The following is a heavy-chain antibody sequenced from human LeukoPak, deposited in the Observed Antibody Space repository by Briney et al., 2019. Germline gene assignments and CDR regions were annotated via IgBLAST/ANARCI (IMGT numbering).Heavy chain of an antibody. V-gene: IGHV3-53*01. CDR1: GFTVSSNY. CDR3: ARDKLPGHLYFDY. J-gene: IGHJ4*02. D-gene: IGHD1-7*01. CDR2: IYSGGST. Sequence: PGGSLRLSCAASGFTVSSNYMSWVRQAPGKGLEWVSVIYSGGSTYYADSVKGRFTISRDNSKNTLYLQMNSLRAEDTAVYYCARDKLPGHLYFDYWGQGTLVTVSS.